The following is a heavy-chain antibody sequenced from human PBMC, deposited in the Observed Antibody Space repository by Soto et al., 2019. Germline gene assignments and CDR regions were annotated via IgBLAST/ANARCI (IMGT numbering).Heavy chain of an antibody. CDR2: IYHSGST. D-gene: IGHD3-10*01. CDR3: ARVGITMVRGVAPFDY. J-gene: IGHJ4*02. CDR1: GGSISSSNW. Sequence: SETLSLTCAVSGGSISSSNWWSWVRQPPGKGLEWIGEIYHSGSTNYNPSLKSRVTISVDKSKNQFSLKLSSVTAADTAVYYCARVGITMVRGVAPFDYWGQGTLVTVSS. V-gene: IGHV4-4*02.